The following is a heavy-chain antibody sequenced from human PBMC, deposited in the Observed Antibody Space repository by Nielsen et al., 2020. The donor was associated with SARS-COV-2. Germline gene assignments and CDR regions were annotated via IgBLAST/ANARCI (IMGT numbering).Heavy chain of an antibody. J-gene: IGHJ4*02. CDR3: ARSATAAAGPYYFDY. CDR2: IYHSGST. V-gene: IGHV4-59*12. CDR1: GGSINSYY. Sequence: SETLSLTCTVSGGSINSYYWNWIRQPPGKGLEWIGEIYHSGSTNYNPSLKSRVTISVDKSKNQFPLKLSSVTAADTAVYYCARSATAAAGPYYFDYWAREPWSPSPQ. D-gene: IGHD6-13*01.